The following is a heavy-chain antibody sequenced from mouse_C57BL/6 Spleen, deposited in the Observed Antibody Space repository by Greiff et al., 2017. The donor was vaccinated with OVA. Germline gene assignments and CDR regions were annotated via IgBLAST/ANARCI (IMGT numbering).Heavy chain of an antibody. J-gene: IGHJ3*01. Sequence: VQLQQSGAELVRPGTSVKVSCKASGYAFTNYLIEWVKQRPGQGLEWIGVINPGSGGTNYNEKFKGKATLTADKSSSTAYMQLSSLTSEDSAVYFCARSWFLYYGSSPFAYWGQGTLVTVSA. CDR2: INPGSGGT. D-gene: IGHD1-1*01. CDR1: GYAFTNYL. CDR3: ARSWFLYYGSSPFAY. V-gene: IGHV1-54*01.